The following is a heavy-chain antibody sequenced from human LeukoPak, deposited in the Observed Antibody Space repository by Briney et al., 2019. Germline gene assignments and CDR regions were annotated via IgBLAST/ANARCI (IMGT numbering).Heavy chain of an antibody. Sequence: PSETLSLTCTVSGGSISSYYWSWILQPPGKGLEWIGCIHHSGSTNYNPSLKSRVTISVDTSKNQFSLKLSSVTAADTAVYYCAGRYNWNDEGWFDPWGQGTLVTVSS. J-gene: IGHJ5*02. V-gene: IGHV4-59*01. CDR1: GGSISSYY. D-gene: IGHD1-1*01. CDR2: IHHSGST. CDR3: AGRYNWNDEGWFDP.